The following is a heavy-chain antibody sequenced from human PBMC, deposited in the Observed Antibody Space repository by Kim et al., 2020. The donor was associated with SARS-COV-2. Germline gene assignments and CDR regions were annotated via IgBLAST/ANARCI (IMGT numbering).Heavy chain of an antibody. CDR1: GGSITTRNFY. Sequence: SETLSLTCTVSGGSITTRNFYWGWIRQPPGKGLEWIGSIYYTGSTYYNPSLKSRVTISVDSSKYQFSLNLTSVTAADTAVYSCARRALYGDSDYFDYWGQGNLVTVSS. J-gene: IGHJ4*02. V-gene: IGHV4-39*01. D-gene: IGHD4-17*01. CDR3: ARRALYGDSDYFDY. CDR2: IYYTGST.